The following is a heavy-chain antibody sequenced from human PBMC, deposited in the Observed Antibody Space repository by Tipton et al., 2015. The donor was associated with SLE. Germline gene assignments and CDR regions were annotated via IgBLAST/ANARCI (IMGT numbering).Heavy chain of an antibody. CDR2: IYYSGST. D-gene: IGHD5-24*01. CDR1: GGSISRYY. J-gene: IGHJ4*02. Sequence: TLSLTCTVSGGSISRYYWSWIRQPPGKGLEWIGYIYYSGSTNYNPSLKSRVTISVDTSKNQFSLKLSSVTAADTAVYYCARDRGRDGYNTAFDYWGQGTLVTVSS. V-gene: IGHV4-59*01. CDR3: ARDRGRDGYNTAFDY.